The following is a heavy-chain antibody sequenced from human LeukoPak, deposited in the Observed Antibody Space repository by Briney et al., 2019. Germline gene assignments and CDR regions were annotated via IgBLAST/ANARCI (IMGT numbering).Heavy chain of an antibody. CDR1: GYSFPSYW. Sequence: KLGESLKISCKGSGYSFPSYWIGWVRQMPGKGLEWMGIIYPGDSDTRYSPSFQGQVTISADKSISTAYLQWSSLKASDTAMYYCARIPEGGYSYGLFDYWGQGTLVTVSS. CDR3: ARIPEGGYSYGLFDY. D-gene: IGHD5-18*01. CDR2: IYPGDSDT. V-gene: IGHV5-51*01. J-gene: IGHJ4*02.